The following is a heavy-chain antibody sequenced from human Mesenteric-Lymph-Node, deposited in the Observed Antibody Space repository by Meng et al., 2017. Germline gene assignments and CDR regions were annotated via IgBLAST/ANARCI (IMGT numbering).Heavy chain of an antibody. Sequence: QVQLVESGGGVVQTGRSLRLSCGASEFTFSSYPMHWVRQAPGKGLEWVAVISSDGSNKYYIDSVKGRFTISRDNSKNTLYVQMNSLRADDTAVYYCARENKAVAGVFDYWGQGTLVTV. D-gene: IGHD6-19*01. V-gene: IGHV3-30-3*01. CDR1: EFTFSSYP. CDR2: ISSDGSNK. J-gene: IGHJ4*02. CDR3: ARENKAVAGVFDY.